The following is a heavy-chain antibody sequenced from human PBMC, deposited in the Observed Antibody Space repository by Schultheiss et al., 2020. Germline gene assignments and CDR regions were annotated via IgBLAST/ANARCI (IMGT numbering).Heavy chain of an antibody. CDR1: GFTVSSNY. CDR2: ISGSGGST. V-gene: IGHV3-23*01. CDR3: AKGIVGATGGGYYYYYGMDV. D-gene: IGHD1-26*01. Sequence: GGSLRLSCAASGFTVSSNYMSWVRQAPGKGLEWVSAISGSGGSTYYADSVKGRFTISRDNAKNTLYLQMNSLRAEDTAVYYCAKGIVGATGGGYYYYYGMDVWGQGTTVTVAS. J-gene: IGHJ6*02.